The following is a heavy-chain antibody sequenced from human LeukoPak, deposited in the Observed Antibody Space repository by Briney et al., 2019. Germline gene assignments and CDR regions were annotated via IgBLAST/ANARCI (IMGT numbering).Heavy chain of an antibody. CDR2: INNDAKEK. Sequence: PGGSLRLSCDASGFKFGDYWMGWVRLAPGKGLEWVATINNDAKEKYYVDSVKGRFTISRDNPRNSLYLQMRSLRAEDTALYSCARDPQNGAIASWGQGTLLTVSS. CDR3: ARDPQNGAIAS. D-gene: IGHD2-8*01. J-gene: IGHJ5*01. V-gene: IGHV3-7*01. CDR1: GFKFGDYW.